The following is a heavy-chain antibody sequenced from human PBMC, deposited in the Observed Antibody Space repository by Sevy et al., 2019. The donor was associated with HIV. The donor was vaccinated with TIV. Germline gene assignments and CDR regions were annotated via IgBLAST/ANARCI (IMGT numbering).Heavy chain of an antibody. CDR1: GFTFSSYA. CDR2: ISYDGGDE. Sequence: GGSLRLSCAASGFTFSSYAMHWVRQAPGKGLERVAVISYDGGDEYYADSVKGRVTISRDNSKSTLHLQMNSLRAEDTAVYYCARETSGLSDWGQGTLVTVSS. CDR3: ARETSGLSD. J-gene: IGHJ4*02. V-gene: IGHV3-30-3*01.